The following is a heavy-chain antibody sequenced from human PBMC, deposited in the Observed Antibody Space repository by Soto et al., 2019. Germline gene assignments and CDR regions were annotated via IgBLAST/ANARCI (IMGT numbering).Heavy chain of an antibody. CDR1: GGSISGYY. D-gene: IGHD3-3*01. J-gene: IGHJ3*02. Sequence: PSETLSLTCTVSGGSISGYYWSWFRQPPGKSLEWLGYIHYSGITNYNPSLKSRVTISVDTSKKQFSLMLSSVTAADTAVYYCARHSNKYYDFWSVWGAFDIWGQCTMVTVSS. CDR3: ARHSNKYYDFWSVWGAFDI. CDR2: IHYSGIT. V-gene: IGHV4-59*08.